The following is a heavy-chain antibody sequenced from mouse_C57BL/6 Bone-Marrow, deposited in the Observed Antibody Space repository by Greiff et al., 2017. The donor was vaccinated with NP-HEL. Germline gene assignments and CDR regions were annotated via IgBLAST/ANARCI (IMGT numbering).Heavy chain of an antibody. D-gene: IGHD1-1*01. V-gene: IGHV1-69*01. J-gene: IGHJ2*01. Sequence: QVQLQQPGAELVMPGASVKLSCKASGYTFTSYWMHWVKQRPGQGLEWIGEIDPSDSYTNYNQKFKGKSTLTVDTSSSTDSMQLSSLTSEDSAVYYCARGATVVDGGYFDYWGQGTTLTVSS. CDR1: GYTFTSYW. CDR3: ARGATVVDGGYFDY. CDR2: IDPSDSYT.